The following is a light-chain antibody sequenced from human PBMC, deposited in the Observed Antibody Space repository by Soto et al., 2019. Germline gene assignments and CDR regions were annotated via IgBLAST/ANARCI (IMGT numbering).Light chain of an antibody. Sequence: QSALTQPPSASGSPGQSVTISCTGTSSDVGGYNYVSWYQQHPGKAPKLMIYEVSKLPSGVPDRFSGSKSGNTASLTVSGLQAEDEADYYCSSYAGSNNYVLGTGTKLTV. CDR2: EVS. J-gene: IGLJ1*01. CDR3: SSYAGSNNYV. V-gene: IGLV2-8*01. CDR1: SSDVGGYNY.